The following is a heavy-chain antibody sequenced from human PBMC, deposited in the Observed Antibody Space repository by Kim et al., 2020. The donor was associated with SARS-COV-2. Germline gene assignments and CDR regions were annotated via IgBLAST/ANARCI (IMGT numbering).Heavy chain of an antibody. J-gene: IGHJ4*02. CDR3: ARTPIAAAGTVY. V-gene: IGHV4-4*02. Sequence: NYNPSLKRRVTISVDKSKNQFSLRLSSVTAADTAVYYCARTPIAAAGTVYWGQGTLVTVSS. D-gene: IGHD6-13*01.